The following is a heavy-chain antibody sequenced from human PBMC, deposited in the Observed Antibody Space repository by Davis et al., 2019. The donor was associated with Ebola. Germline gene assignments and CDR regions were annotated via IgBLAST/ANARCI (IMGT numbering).Heavy chain of an antibody. CDR3: ARGSTIFGVVILEWSDAFDI. CDR2: IYSGGNT. V-gene: IGHV3-53*01. J-gene: IGHJ3*02. Sequence: GESLKISCAASGFSVNSHYMTWVRQAPGKGLEWVSVIYSGGNTYYADSVKGRFTISRDDSKNTLYLQMNSLRAEDTAVYYCARGSTIFGVVILEWSDAFDIWGQGTMVTVSS. D-gene: IGHD3-3*01. CDR1: GFSVNSHY.